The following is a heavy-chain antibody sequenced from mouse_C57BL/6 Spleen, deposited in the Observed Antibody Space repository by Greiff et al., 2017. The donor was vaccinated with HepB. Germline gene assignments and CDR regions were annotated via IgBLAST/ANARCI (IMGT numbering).Heavy chain of an antibody. CDR1: GYTFTSYW. D-gene: IGHD1-3*01. CDR2: IHPNSGST. V-gene: IGHV1-64*01. Sequence: QVQLQQPGAELVKPGASVKLSCKASGYTFTSYWMHWVKQRPGQGLEWIGMIHPNSGSTNYNEKFKSKATLTVDKSTSTAYMQLSSLTSEDSAVYYCARGGASYNGFAYWGQGTLVTVSA. CDR3: ARGGASYNGFAY. J-gene: IGHJ3*01.